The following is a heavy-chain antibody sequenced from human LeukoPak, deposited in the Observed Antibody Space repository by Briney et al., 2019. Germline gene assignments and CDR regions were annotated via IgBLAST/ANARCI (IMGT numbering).Heavy chain of an antibody. D-gene: IGHD3-10*01. Sequence: GGSLRLSCTASGFSFGVNAMGWVRQAPGKGLEWVGFIRSKAYGGTTEYAASVKGRFTISRDDSKSIAYLQMNSLKTEDKAVYYCTRTQLASPYYYCSGKDFYRRDYYYYGMDVWGQGTTVTVSS. CDR1: GFSFGVNA. J-gene: IGHJ6*02. V-gene: IGHV3-49*04. CDR2: IRSKAYGGTT. CDR3: TRTQLASPYYYCSGKDFYRRDYYYYGMDV.